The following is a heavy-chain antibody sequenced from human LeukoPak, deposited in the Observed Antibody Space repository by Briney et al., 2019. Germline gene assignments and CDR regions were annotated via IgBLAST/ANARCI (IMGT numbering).Heavy chain of an antibody. CDR1: GFTFSSYA. J-gene: IGHJ4*02. CDR2: IYSGGST. D-gene: IGHD4-11*01. CDR3: ARGGGGYSNYPFDY. Sequence: SGGSLRLSCAASGFTFSSYAMSWVRQAPGKGLEWVSVIYSGGSTYYADSVKGRFTISRDNSKNTLYLQMNSLRAEDTAVYYCARGGGGYSNYPFDYWGQGTLVTVSS. V-gene: IGHV3-53*01.